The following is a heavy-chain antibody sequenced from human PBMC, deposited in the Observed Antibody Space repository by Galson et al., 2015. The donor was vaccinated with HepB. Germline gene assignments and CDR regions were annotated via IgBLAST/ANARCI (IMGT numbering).Heavy chain of an antibody. CDR2: IYCSGST. Sequence: ETLSLTCTVSGGSISSYYWSWIRQPPGKGLEWIGYIYCSGSTYYNPSLKSRVTISVDTSKNQFSLKLSSVTAADTAVYYCARVRAATPRWFDPWGQGTLVTVSS. J-gene: IGHJ5*02. CDR3: ARVRAATPRWFDP. V-gene: IGHV4-59*06. D-gene: IGHD2-15*01. CDR1: GGSISSYY.